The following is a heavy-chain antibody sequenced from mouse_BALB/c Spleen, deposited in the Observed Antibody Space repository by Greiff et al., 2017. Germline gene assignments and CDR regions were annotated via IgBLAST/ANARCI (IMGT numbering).Heavy chain of an antibody. D-gene: IGHD2-1*01. CDR1: SYTFPDYA. Sequence: QVQLQQSGPELVRPGVSVKISCKGSSYTFPDYAMHWVKQSHAKSLEWIGVISTYYGNTNYNQKFKGKATMTVAKSSSTAYMDLARLTSEVSAVYYCARGIYYGNYDWYFDVWGAGTTVTVSS. V-gene: IGHV1-67*01. J-gene: IGHJ1*01. CDR2: ISTYYGNT. CDR3: ARGIYYGNYDWYFDV.